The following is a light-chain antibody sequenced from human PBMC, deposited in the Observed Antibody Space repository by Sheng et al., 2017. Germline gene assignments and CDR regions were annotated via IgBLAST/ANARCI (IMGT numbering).Light chain of an antibody. J-gene: IGKJ3*01. V-gene: IGKV1-6*01. CDR2: AAS. CDR1: QSIRNG. Sequence: AIQMTQSPSSLSASVGDRVTITCRASQSIRNGLAWFQQKPGKAPKLLIYAASSLQGGVPSRFSGSGSGTDFTLTISSLQPEDFATYYCLQDYNYPFTFGPGTKVDIK. CDR3: LQDYNYPFT.